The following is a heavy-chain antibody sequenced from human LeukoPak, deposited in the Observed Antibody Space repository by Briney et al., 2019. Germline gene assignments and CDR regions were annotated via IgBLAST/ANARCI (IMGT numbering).Heavy chain of an antibody. CDR1: GASLSRYY. Sequence: SETLSLTCTVSGASLSRYYWTWIPQPPGKGLEWSVYINYSGSTNYNASLKWRLAITVDTSKNQISMKLTSVTAADTAVYYCATYSDNDYTVFGSWGQGTLVSVSS. CDR3: ATYSDNDYTVFGS. J-gene: IGHJ4*02. V-gene: IGHV4-59*03. D-gene: IGHD5-12*01. CDR2: INYSGST.